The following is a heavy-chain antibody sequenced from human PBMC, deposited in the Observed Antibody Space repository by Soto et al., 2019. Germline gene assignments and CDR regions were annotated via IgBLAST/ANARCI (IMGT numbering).Heavy chain of an antibody. Sequence: ASVKVSCKASGYTFTSYGISWVRQAPGQGLEWMGWISAYNGNTNYAQKLQGRVTMTTDTSTSTAYMELRSLRSDDTAVYYCARDDGTPTYYYYGMDVWGQGTTVTVSS. CDR3: ARDDGTPTYYYYGMDV. D-gene: IGHD1-26*01. CDR1: GYTFTSYG. V-gene: IGHV1-18*04. J-gene: IGHJ6*02. CDR2: ISAYNGNT.